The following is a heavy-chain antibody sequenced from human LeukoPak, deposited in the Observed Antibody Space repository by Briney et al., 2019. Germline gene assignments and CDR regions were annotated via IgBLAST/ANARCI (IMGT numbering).Heavy chain of an antibody. V-gene: IGHV3-23*01. CDR3: AKDSSITYYYGSGEIDY. CDR1: GFTFSSYA. CDR2: ISGSGGST. Sequence: GSLRLSCAASGFTFSSYAMSWVRQAPGKGLEWVSAISGSGGSTYYADSVKGRFTISRDNSKNTLYLQMNSLRAEDTAVYYCAKDSSITYYYGSGEIDYWGQGTLVTVSS. D-gene: IGHD3-10*01. J-gene: IGHJ4*02.